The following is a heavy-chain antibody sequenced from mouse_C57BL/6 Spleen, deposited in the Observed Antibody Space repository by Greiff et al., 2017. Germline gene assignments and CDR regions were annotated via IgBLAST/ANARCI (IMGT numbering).Heavy chain of an antibody. D-gene: IGHD2-14*01. Sequence: QVQLQQPGTELVKPGASVKLSCKASGYTFTSYWMHWVKQRPGQGLEWIGNINPSNGGTNYNEKFKSKATLTVDKSSSTAYMQLSSLTYEDTAVDYCAREGENYNRYAMDYWGQGTSVTVSS. CDR3: AREGENYNRYAMDY. J-gene: IGHJ4*01. CDR1: GYTFTSYW. V-gene: IGHV1-53*01. CDR2: INPSNGGT.